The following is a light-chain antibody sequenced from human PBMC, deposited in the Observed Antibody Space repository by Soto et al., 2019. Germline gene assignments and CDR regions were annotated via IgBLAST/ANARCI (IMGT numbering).Light chain of an antibody. CDR1: SSDVGGEYIY. CDR2: DVS. Sequence: QSALTQPASVSGSPGQSITISCTGTSSDVGGEYIYVSWYQHHPGKAPKLIIFDVSDRPSGVSNRFSGSNSGNTASLTISGLQTEDEADYYCSSYTSTLCVFGTGTKLTVL. CDR3: SSYTSTLCV. J-gene: IGLJ1*01. V-gene: IGLV2-14*03.